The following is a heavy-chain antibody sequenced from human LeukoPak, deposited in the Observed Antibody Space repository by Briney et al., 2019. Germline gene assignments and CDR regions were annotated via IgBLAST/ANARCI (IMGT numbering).Heavy chain of an antibody. Sequence: ASVKVSCKASGYTFTGYYMHWVRQAPGQGLEWMGWINPNIGGTNYAQKLQGRVTMTTDTSTSTVYMELRSLRSDDTAVYYCARDRGWELGYCSGGSCYDENWFDPWGQGTLVTVSS. CDR3: ARDRGWELGYCSGGSCYDENWFDP. V-gene: IGHV1-2*02. CDR2: INPNIGGT. CDR1: GYTFTGYY. D-gene: IGHD2-15*01. J-gene: IGHJ5*02.